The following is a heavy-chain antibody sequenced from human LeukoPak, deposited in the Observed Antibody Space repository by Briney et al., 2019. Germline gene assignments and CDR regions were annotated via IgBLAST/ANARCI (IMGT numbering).Heavy chain of an antibody. V-gene: IGHV3-48*03. CDR1: GFTFSSYE. CDR2: ISSSGSTK. Sequence: GGSLRLSCAASGFTFSSYEMNWVRQAPGKGLEWVSYISSSGSTKYYADSVKGRFTISRDNAKNSLYLQMKSLRAEDTAVYYCARGIYCSGGSCYDYWGQGTLVTVSS. D-gene: IGHD2-15*01. CDR3: ARGIYCSGGSCYDY. J-gene: IGHJ4*02.